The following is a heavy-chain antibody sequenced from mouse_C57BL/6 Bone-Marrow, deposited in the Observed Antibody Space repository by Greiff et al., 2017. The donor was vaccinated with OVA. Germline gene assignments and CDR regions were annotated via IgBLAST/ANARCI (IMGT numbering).Heavy chain of an antibody. CDR1: GYTFTDYE. V-gene: IGHV1-15*01. CDR2: IDPETGGT. J-gene: IGHJ2*01. Sequence: VQLQESGAELVRPGASVTLSCKASGYTFTDYEMHWVKQTPVHGLEWIGAIDPETGGTAYNQKFKGKAILTADKSSSTAYMELRSLTSEDSAVYYCTGGNYVGYWGQGTTLTVSS. CDR3: TGGNYVGY.